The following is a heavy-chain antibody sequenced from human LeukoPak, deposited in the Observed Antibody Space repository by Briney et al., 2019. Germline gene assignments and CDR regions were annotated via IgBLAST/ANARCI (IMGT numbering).Heavy chain of an antibody. D-gene: IGHD2-15*01. CDR3: ARESYCSGGSCYEEGAFDI. Sequence: SETLSLTCTVSGGSISSYYWSWIRQHPGKGLEWIGYIYYSGSTNYNPSLKSGVTIPVDTSKNQFSLKLSSVTAADTAVYYCARESYCSGGSCYEEGAFDIWGQGTMVTVSS. CDR1: GGSISSYY. V-gene: IGHV4-59*01. CDR2: IYYSGST. J-gene: IGHJ3*02.